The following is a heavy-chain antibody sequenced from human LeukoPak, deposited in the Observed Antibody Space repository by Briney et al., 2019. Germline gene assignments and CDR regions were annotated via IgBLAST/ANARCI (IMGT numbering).Heavy chain of an antibody. Sequence: SETLSLTCTVSGGSISSSSYYWGWIRQPPGKGLEWIGSIYYSGSTYYNPSLKSRVTISVDTSKNQFSLKLSSVTAADTAVYYCARTSASYYYYMDVWGKGTAVTISS. D-gene: IGHD3-3*01. CDR3: ARTSASYYYYMDV. CDR2: IYYSGST. CDR1: GGSISSSSYY. V-gene: IGHV4-39*07. J-gene: IGHJ6*03.